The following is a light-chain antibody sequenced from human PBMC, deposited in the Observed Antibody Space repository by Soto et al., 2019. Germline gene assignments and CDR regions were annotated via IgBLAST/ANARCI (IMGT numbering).Light chain of an antibody. CDR3: QQYGSSPPFT. CDR2: GAS. Sequence: EIVLTQSPATLSLSPGEGATLSCRASQTVSSNYLAWYQQKPGQAPRLLIYGASSRAAGIPDRFSGSGSGTDFTLTISRLEPEDFAMFYCQQYGSSPPFTFGQGTKLEIK. J-gene: IGKJ2*01. V-gene: IGKV3-20*01. CDR1: QTVSSNY.